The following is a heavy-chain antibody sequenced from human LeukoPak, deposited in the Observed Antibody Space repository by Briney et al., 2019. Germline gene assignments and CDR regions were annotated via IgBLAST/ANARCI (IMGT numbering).Heavy chain of an antibody. CDR1: GFTFSNYA. D-gene: IGHD4-17*01. CDR3: AKHYGDYRSFDY. CDR2: IAPSGVTT. Sequence: QPGGSLRLSCAASGFTFSNYAMSWVRQASGKGLEWVSAIAPSGVTTYYADSVKGRFTISRDNSKSTLYLQMNSLRAEDTAVYYCAKHYGDYRSFDYWGQGTLVTVSS. V-gene: IGHV3-23*01. J-gene: IGHJ4*02.